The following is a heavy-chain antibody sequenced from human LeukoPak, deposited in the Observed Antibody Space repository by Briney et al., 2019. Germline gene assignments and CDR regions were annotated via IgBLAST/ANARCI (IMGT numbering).Heavy chain of an antibody. J-gene: IGHJ4*02. CDR3: ARDLEWELLGY. CDR1: GGTFSSYA. D-gene: IGHD1-26*01. V-gene: IGHV1-69*13. CDR2: IIPIFGTA. Sequence: GASVKVSCKASGGTFSSYAISWVRQAPGQGLEWMGGIIPIFGTANYAQKFQGRVTITADESTSTAYMELSSLRSEDTAVYYCARDLEWELLGYWGQGTLDTVSS.